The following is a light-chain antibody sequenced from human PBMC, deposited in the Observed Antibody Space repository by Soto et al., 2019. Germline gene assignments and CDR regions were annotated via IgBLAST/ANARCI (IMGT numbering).Light chain of an antibody. CDR2: GAS. CDR1: QIVSSNC. CDR3: QQYGTSPRT. V-gene: IGKV3-20*01. Sequence: EIVVTQSPGTLSLSPGERATLSCRGGQIVSSNCLAWYQQKPGQAPRLLIYGASSRATGIPDRFSGSGSGTDFTLTISRLDPEDFAVYYCQQYGTSPRTFGPGTKVDIK. J-gene: IGKJ3*01.